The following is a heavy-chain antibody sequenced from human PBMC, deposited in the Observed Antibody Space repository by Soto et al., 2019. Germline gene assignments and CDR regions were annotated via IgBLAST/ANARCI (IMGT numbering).Heavy chain of an antibody. CDR3: ARGAHCSSTSCYASPEYYYGMDV. J-gene: IGHJ6*02. V-gene: IGHV3-74*01. Sequence: EVQLVESGGGLVQPGGSLRLSCAASGFTFSSYWMHWVRQAPGKGLVWVSRINSDGSSTSSADSVKGRFTISRDNAKNTLYLQMNSLRAEDTAVYYCARGAHCSSTSCYASPEYYYGMDVWGQGTTVTVSS. CDR2: INSDGSST. CDR1: GFTFSSYW. D-gene: IGHD2-2*01.